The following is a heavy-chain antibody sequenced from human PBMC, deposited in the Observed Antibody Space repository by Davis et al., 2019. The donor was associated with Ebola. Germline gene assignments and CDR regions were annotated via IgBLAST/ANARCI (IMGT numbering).Heavy chain of an antibody. V-gene: IGHV4-59*08. J-gene: IGHJ5*02. CDR2: IYYSGST. CDR3: ARRRGYCTNGVCFKWFDP. D-gene: IGHD2-8*01. Sequence: MPSETLSLTCAVYGGSFSGYYWSWIRQPPGEGLEWIGYIYYSGSTNYNPSLKSRVTISVDTSKNQFSLKLSSVTAADTAVYYCARRRGYCTNGVCFKWFDPWGQGTLVTVSS. CDR1: GGSFSGYY.